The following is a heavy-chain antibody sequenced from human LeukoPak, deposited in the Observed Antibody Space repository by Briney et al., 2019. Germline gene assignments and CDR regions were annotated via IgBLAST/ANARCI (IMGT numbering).Heavy chain of an antibody. CDR1: GFTFSGYG. CDR3: AKALGSTCLDY. Sequence: GGSLRLSCAASGFTFSGYGIHWVRQATGKGLEWVAFISYDGSIKYYVDSVKGRFTISRDNSKNTLYLQVNSLRVEDTAFYYCAKALGSTCLDYWGQGTLVTVSS. J-gene: IGHJ4*02. CDR2: ISYDGSIK. V-gene: IGHV3-30*18. D-gene: IGHD6-13*01.